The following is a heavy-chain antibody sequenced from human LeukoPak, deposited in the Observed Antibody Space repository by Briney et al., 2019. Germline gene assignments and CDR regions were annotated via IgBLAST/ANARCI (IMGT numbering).Heavy chain of an antibody. J-gene: IGHJ5*02. D-gene: IGHD3-10*01. CDR1: GYTFTSYA. Sequence: ASVKVSCKASGYTFTSYAMHWVRQAPGQRLEWMGWINAGNGNTKYSQEFQGRVTITRDTSASTAYMELSSLRSEDMAVYYCARSLRLSGSTNWFDPWGQGTLVTVSS. CDR3: ARSLRLSGSTNWFDP. V-gene: IGHV1-3*03. CDR2: INAGNGNT.